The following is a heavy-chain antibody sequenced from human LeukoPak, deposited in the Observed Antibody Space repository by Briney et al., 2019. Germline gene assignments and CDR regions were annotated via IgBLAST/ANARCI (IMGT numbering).Heavy chain of an antibody. V-gene: IGHV3-53*01. Sequence: GGSLRLSCTVSGFTVSSNSMSWVRQAPGKGLEWVSFIYSDNTHYSDSVKGRFTISRDNSKNTLYLQMNSLRAEDTTVYYCARRAGAYSHPYDYWGQGTLVTVSS. CDR1: GFTVSSNS. J-gene: IGHJ4*02. CDR2: IYSDNT. CDR3: ARRAGAYSHPYDY. D-gene: IGHD4/OR15-4a*01.